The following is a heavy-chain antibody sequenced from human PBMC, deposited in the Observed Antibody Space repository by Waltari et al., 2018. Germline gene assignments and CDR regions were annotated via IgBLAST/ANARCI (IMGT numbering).Heavy chain of an antibody. Sequence: QVQLQESGPGLVKPSQTLSLTCTVSGGSISSGSYYWSWIRQPAGKGLEWIGYIYTSGSTNYNPSLKSRVTISVDTSKNQFSLKLSSVTAADTAVYYCASDERVGATVDYWGQGTLVTVSS. CDR3: ASDERVGATVDY. V-gene: IGHV4-61*09. CDR1: GGSISSGSYY. CDR2: IYTSGST. D-gene: IGHD1-26*01. J-gene: IGHJ4*02.